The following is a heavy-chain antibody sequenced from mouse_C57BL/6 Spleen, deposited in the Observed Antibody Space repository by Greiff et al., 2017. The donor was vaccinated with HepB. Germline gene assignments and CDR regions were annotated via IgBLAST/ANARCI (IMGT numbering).Heavy chain of an antibody. CDR3: ARNYDYDGNYAMDY. CDR2: IWTGGGT. CDR1: GFSLTSYA. Sequence: VQLQQSGPGLVAPSQSLSITCTVSGFSLTSYAISWVRQPPGKGLEWLGVIWTGGGTNYNSALKSRLSISKDNSKSQVFLKMNSLQTDDTARYYCARNYDYDGNYAMDYWGQGTSVTVSS. V-gene: IGHV2-9-1*01. D-gene: IGHD2-4*01. J-gene: IGHJ4*01.